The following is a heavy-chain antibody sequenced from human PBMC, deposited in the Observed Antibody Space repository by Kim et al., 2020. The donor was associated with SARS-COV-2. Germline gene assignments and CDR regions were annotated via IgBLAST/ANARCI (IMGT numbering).Heavy chain of an antibody. CDR1: GDSVSSNSAA. CDR3: ARGDADCSSTSCSGGWFDP. D-gene: IGHD2-2*01. Sequence: SQTLSLTCAISGDSVSSNSAAWHWIRQSPSRGLEWLGRTYYRSKWYNDYAVSVKSRITINPDPSKNQFSLQLNSVTPEDTAVYYCARGDADCSSTSCSGGWFDPWGQGTLVTVSS. CDR2: TYYRSKWYN. V-gene: IGHV6-1*01. J-gene: IGHJ5*02.